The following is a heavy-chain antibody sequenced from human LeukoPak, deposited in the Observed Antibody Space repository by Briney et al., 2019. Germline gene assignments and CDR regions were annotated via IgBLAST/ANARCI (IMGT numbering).Heavy chain of an antibody. CDR1: GGSITSGEHY. V-gene: IGHV4-61*08. Sequence: SETLSLTCTVSGGSITSGEHYCSWIRQPPGKGLEWIGYVAYTGSTNYNPSLKSRVTISVDTSKNQFSLKLTSVTAADTGVYYCVRHPRGGPYFDYWGQGTLVTVSS. D-gene: IGHD3-16*01. CDR3: VRHPRGGPYFDY. CDR2: VAYTGST. J-gene: IGHJ4*02.